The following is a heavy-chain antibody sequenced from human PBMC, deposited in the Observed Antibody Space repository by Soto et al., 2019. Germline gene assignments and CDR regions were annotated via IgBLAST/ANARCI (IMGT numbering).Heavy chain of an antibody. J-gene: IGHJ4*02. Sequence: ASVKVSCKVSGYTLTELSMHWVRQAPGKGLEWMGCFDPEDGETIYAQKFQGRVTMTEDTSTDTAYMELSSLRSEDTAVYYCATAGPRRRGDSSGSINWGQGTLVTVSS. V-gene: IGHV1-24*01. D-gene: IGHD3-22*01. CDR2: FDPEDGET. CDR1: GYTLTELS. CDR3: ATAGPRRRGDSSGSIN.